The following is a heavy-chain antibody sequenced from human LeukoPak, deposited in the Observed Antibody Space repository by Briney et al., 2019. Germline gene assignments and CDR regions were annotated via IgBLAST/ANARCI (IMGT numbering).Heavy chain of an antibody. V-gene: IGHV4-39*01. Sequence: PSETLSLTCTVSGGSISSSSYYWGWIRQPPGKGLEWIGSIYYSGSTYYNPSLKSRVTISVDTSKNQFSLKLSSVTAADTAVYYCARHRPAFGVVPHAFDIWGQGTMVTVSS. D-gene: IGHD3-3*01. CDR1: GGSISSSSYY. J-gene: IGHJ3*02. CDR2: IYYSGST. CDR3: ARHRPAFGVVPHAFDI.